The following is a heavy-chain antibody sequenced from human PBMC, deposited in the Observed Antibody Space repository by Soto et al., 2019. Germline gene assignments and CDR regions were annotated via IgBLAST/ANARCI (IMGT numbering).Heavy chain of an antibody. D-gene: IGHD6-13*01. Sequence: EVQLVESGGGLVQPGRSLRLSCTASGFTFANYAMHWVRQTPGKGLEWASGISWTSRSIDYADSVKGRFTISRDNAKNSLYLQMNSLRAEDTALYYCTKDMYSSSEDGMDVWGQGTTVTVSS. J-gene: IGHJ6*02. V-gene: IGHV3-9*01. CDR3: TKDMYSSSEDGMDV. CDR2: ISWTSRSI. CDR1: GFTFANYA.